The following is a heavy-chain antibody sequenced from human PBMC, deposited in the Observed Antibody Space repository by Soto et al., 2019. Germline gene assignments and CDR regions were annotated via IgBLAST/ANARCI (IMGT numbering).Heavy chain of an antibody. Sequence: SETLSLTCTVSGGSISSGGYYWSWIRQHPGKGLEWIGYIYYSGSTYYNPSLKSRVTISVDTSKNQFSLKLSSVTAADTAVYYCARACGDCYSQGAFDIWGQGTMVTVSS. CDR1: GGSISSGGYY. CDR3: ARACGDCYSQGAFDI. V-gene: IGHV4-31*03. CDR2: IYYSGST. D-gene: IGHD2-21*02. J-gene: IGHJ3*02.